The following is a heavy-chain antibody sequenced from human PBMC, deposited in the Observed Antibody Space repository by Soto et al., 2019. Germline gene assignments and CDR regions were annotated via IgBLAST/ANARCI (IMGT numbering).Heavy chain of an antibody. CDR2: IWYDGSNK. CDR1: GFTFSSYG. V-gene: IGHV3-33*01. CDR3: ARETEVGATDY. Sequence: QVQLVESGGGVAQPGRSLRLSCAASGFTFSSYGMHWVRQAPGKGLEWVAVIWYDGSNKYYADSVKGRFTISRDNSKNTLYLQMNSLRAEDTAVYYCARETEVGATDYWGQGTLVTVSS. D-gene: IGHD1-26*01. J-gene: IGHJ4*02.